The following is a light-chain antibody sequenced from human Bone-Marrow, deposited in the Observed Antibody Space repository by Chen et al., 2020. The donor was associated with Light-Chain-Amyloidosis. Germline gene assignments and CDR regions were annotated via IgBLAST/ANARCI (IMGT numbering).Light chain of an antibody. CDR3: SSFTSSSSYV. CDR1: SGDVGTYNY. J-gene: IGLJ1*01. CDR2: AVS. V-gene: IGLV2-14*01. Sequence: QSALTQPASVSGSPGQSITISCTGTSGDVGTYNYFSWYQQHPGNAPKVMIYAVSNRPSGVSTRFSCSKSGNTASLPISGLQAEDEADYYCSSFTSSSSYVFGPGTKVTVL.